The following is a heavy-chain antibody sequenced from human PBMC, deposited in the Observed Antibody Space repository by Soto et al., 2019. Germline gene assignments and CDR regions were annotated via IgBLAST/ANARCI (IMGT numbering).Heavy chain of an antibody. CDR2: MNPDSGNT. V-gene: IGHV1-8*01. D-gene: IGHD3-16*01. J-gene: IGHJ5*02. CDR3: ARGRFRRTWVDP. CDR1: GDTFTNYD. Sequence: QVQLVQSGAEVKKPGASVKVSCNASGDTFTNYDIHWVRQATGQGLEWMGWMNPDSGNTGHSKQFQGRVTMTRDTSISTAYLEMSSLRSEDTAVYYCARGRFRRTWVDPWGQGTLVTVSP.